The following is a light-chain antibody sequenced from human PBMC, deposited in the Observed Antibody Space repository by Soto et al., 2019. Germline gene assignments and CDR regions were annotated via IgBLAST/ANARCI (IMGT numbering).Light chain of an antibody. CDR2: GAS. CDR1: QNISSN. V-gene: IGKV3-15*01. Sequence: EIVMTQSPATLSVSPGERATLSCRASQNISSNLAWYQQKPGQAPRVLIDGASTRATGIPARFSGSGSGTEFTLTSSSLPSEDFAVYYCQQYNNWLWTFGQGTKVEIK. CDR3: QQYNNWLWT. J-gene: IGKJ1*01.